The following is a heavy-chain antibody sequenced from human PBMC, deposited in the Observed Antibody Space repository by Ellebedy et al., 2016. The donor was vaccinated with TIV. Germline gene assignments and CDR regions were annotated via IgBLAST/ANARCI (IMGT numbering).Heavy chain of an antibody. D-gene: IGHD4-17*01. J-gene: IGHJ4*02. CDR3: ARRGAYGEVDY. CDR2: IYPSDSDI. V-gene: IGHV5-51*01. Sequence: GESLKISCKGSGYSFTSYWISWVRQMPGKGLEWMGIIYPSDSDITYSPSFQGQVTISADKSISTAYLQWSSLKASDTAMYYCARRGAYGEVDYWGQGTLVTVSS. CDR1: GYSFTSYW.